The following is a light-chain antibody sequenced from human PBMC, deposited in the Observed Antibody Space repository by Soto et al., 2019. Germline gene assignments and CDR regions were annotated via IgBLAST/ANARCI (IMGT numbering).Light chain of an antibody. CDR3: YQRSNWPPT. CDR1: QSVSSY. CDR2: DAS. J-gene: IGKJ4*01. Sequence: EIVLTQSPATLSLSPGERATLSCRASQSVSSYLAWYQQKPGQAPRLLIYDASNRAAGIPARFSGSGSGTDFTLTISSLEPEDFAVYYCYQRSNWPPTFGGGTKVDI. V-gene: IGKV3-11*01.